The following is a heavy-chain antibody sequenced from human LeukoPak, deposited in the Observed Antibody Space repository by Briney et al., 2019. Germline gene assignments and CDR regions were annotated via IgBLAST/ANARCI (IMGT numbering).Heavy chain of an antibody. CDR3: AKDFSPTSADAFDI. CDR2: ISSSSSYI. Sequence: KSGGSLRLSCAASGFTFSSYSMNWVRQAPGKGLEWVSSISSSSSYIYYADSVKGRFTISRDNAKNSLYLQMNSLRAEDTAVYYCAKDFSPTSADAFDIWGQGTMVTVSS. CDR1: GFTFSSYS. J-gene: IGHJ3*02. V-gene: IGHV3-21*04.